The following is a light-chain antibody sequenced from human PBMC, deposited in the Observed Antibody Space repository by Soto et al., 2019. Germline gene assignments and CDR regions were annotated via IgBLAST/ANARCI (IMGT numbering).Light chain of an antibody. V-gene: IGLV6-57*02. Sequence: NFMLTQPHSVSASPGKTVPISCTGSSGSIASNYVQWYQQRPGSAPTTVIYEDNQRPSGVPVRFSGSIDSSSNSSSLTISGLKTEDEADYYCQSYDSSNQVFGGGTKLTVL. CDR2: EDN. CDR3: QSYDSSNQV. J-gene: IGLJ2*01. CDR1: SGSIASNY.